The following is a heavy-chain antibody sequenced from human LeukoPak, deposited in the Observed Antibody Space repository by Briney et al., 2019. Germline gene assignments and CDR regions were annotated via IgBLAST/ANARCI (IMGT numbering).Heavy chain of an antibody. Sequence: PGGSLRLSCAASGFIFSSYWMGWVRQAPGKGLEWVSYISSSGSSIYYADSVKGRFTISRDNAKNSLYLQMNSLRAEDTAVYYCASRIAVAAPIDYWGQGTLVTVSS. D-gene: IGHD6-19*01. CDR2: ISSSGSSI. CDR3: ASRIAVAAPIDY. CDR1: GFIFSSYW. J-gene: IGHJ4*02. V-gene: IGHV3-48*03.